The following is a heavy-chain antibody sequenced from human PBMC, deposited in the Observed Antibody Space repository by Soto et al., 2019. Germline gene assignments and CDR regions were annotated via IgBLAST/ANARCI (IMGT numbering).Heavy chain of an antibody. CDR3: ATGGGFGKWRHTSPFSYGMDV. CDR2: FDPEEDET. CDR1: GYTFTDLS. V-gene: IGHV1-24*01. J-gene: IGHJ6*02. D-gene: IGHD3-10*01. Sequence: QVQVVQSGAEVKKPGASVKVSCKVSGYTFTDLSVHWVRQAPGKGLEWMGGFDPEEDETIYAQKFKGRVAMTEDTSTDTAYMELSSLRSEDTAMYYCATGGGFGKWRHTSPFSYGMDVWGQGTAVTVSS.